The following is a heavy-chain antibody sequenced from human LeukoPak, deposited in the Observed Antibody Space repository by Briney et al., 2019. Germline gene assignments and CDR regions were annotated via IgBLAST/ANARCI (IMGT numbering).Heavy chain of an antibody. Sequence: ASVKVSCKASGYTFTSYDINWVRQATGQGLEWMGWMNPNSGNTGYAQKFQGRVTMTRNTSISTAYMELSSLRSEDTAVYYCARDILGYCSGGSCYSSPYYYYGMDVWGQGTTVTVSS. CDR1: GYTFTSYD. J-gene: IGHJ6*02. CDR3: ARDILGYCSGGSCYSSPYYYYGMDV. CDR2: MNPNSGNT. D-gene: IGHD2-15*01. V-gene: IGHV1-8*01.